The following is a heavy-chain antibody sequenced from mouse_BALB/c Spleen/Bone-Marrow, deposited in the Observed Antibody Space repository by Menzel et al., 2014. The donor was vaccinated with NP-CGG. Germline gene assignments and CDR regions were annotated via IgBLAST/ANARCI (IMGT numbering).Heavy chain of an antibody. J-gene: IGHJ1*01. V-gene: IGHV14-3*02. CDR1: GFNIKDTY. Sequence: VQLQQPGAELVKPGASVKLSCTASGFNIKDTYIHWVMQRPEQGLAWIGRIDPASGDTKFDPKFQGKATITADTSSNTAHLQVTSLTSEDTAVYYCARVNPWYFDVWGAGTTVTVSS. CDR3: ARVNPWYFDV. CDR2: IDPASGDT. D-gene: IGHD2-2*01.